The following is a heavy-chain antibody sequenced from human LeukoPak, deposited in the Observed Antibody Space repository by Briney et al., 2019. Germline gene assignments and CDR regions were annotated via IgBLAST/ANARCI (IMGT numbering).Heavy chain of an antibody. D-gene: IGHD3-9*01. V-gene: IGHV3-48*01. CDR2: ISSSSSTI. CDR3: ARDGGDILTGYYPDY. J-gene: IGHJ4*02. Sequence: PGGSLRLSCAASGFTFSSYGMTWVRQAPGKGLEWVSYISSSSSTIYYADSVKGRFTISRDNAKNSLYLQLNSLRAEDTAVYYCARDGGDILTGYYPDYWGQGTLVTVSS. CDR1: GFTFSSYG.